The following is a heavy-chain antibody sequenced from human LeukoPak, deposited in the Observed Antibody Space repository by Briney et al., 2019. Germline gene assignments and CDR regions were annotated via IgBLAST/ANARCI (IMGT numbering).Heavy chain of an antibody. CDR2: IYTSGST. CDR1: GGSISSGSYC. V-gene: IGHV4-61*02. D-gene: IGHD3-9*01. J-gene: IGHJ5*02. CDR3: ARDFLDSYDILTGYNLDNWFDP. Sequence: ASETLSLTCTVSGGSISSGSYCWSWIRQPAGKGLEWIGRIYTSGSTNYNPSLKSRVTMSVDTSKNQFSLKLSSVTAADTAVYYCARDFLDSYDILTGYNLDNWFDPWGQGTLVTVSS.